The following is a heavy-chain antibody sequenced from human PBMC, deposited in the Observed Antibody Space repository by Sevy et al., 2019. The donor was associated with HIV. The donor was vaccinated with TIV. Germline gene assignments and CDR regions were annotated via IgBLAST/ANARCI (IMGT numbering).Heavy chain of an antibody. J-gene: IGHJ4*02. CDR2: VYHTGST. Sequence: SETLSLTCAVSGVSVSSDTYYWSWIRQPPGKGLEWIGYVYHTGSTNYSPSFKSRVTISVDTSKNQFSLRLFSVAAADTAVYYWARELYFFDKGGYYWDYWGRGALVTVSS. CDR1: GVSVSSDTYY. D-gene: IGHD3-22*01. CDR3: ARELYFFDKGGYYWDY. V-gene: IGHV4-61*01.